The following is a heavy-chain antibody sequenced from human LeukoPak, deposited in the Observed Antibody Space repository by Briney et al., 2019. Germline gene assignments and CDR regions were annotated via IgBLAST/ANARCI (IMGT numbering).Heavy chain of an antibody. Sequence: GGSLRLSCSASGFTFSSYAMHWVRQAPGKGLEWVAVISYDGSNKYYADSVKGRFTISRDNSKNTLYLQMNSLRAEDTAVYYCARDQSDYGGNDLVYFEYWGQGTLVTVSS. CDR2: ISYDGSNK. CDR1: GFTFSSYA. CDR3: ARDQSDYGGNDLVYFEY. J-gene: IGHJ4*02. V-gene: IGHV3-30*14. D-gene: IGHD4-23*01.